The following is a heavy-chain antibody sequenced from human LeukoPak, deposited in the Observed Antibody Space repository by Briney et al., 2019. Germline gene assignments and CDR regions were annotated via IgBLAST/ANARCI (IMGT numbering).Heavy chain of an antibody. Sequence: GRSLRLSCAASGFTFSGYGMHWVRQAPGKGLEWVAVISYDEINKYYADSVKGRFTISRDNSKNTLYLQMNSLRAEDTAVYYCARGAVSFDYWGQGILVTVSS. J-gene: IGHJ4*02. V-gene: IGHV3-30*03. CDR2: ISYDEINK. CDR3: ARGAVSFDY. CDR1: GFTFSGYG.